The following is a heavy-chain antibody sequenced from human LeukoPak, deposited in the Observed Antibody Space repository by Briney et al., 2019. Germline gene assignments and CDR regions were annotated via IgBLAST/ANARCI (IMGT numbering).Heavy chain of an antibody. J-gene: IGHJ4*02. CDR2: ISSSSSYI. CDR1: GFTFSNAW. Sequence: GGSLRLSCAASGFTFSNAWMSWVRQAPGKGLEWVSSISSSSSYIYYADSVKGRFTISRDNAKNSLYLQMNSLRAEDTAVYYCARDGFGYSSGWYSTDYWGQGTLVTVSS. CDR3: ARDGFGYSSGWYSTDY. D-gene: IGHD6-19*01. V-gene: IGHV3-21*01.